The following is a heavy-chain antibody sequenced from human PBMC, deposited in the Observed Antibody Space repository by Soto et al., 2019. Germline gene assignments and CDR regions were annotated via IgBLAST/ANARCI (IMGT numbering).Heavy chain of an antibody. Sequence: QVQLVESGGGVVQPGRSLRLSCAASGFTFSSYGMHWVRQAPGKGLEWVAVISYDGSNKYYADSVKGRFTISRDNSNNTLYLQMNSLRAEDTAVYYCAKDRIVVVTDIGHVPDDYWGQGTLVTVSS. CDR3: AKDRIVVVTDIGHVPDDY. V-gene: IGHV3-30*18. CDR1: GFTFSSYG. J-gene: IGHJ4*02. CDR2: ISYDGSNK. D-gene: IGHD2-21*02.